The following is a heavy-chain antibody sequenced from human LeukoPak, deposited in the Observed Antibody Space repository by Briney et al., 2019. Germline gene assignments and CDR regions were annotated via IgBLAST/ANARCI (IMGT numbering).Heavy chain of an antibody. CDR1: GFTFDDYA. Sequence: PGGSLRLSCAASGFTFDDYAIHWVRQAPGKGLEWVSLISWNGYSTYYADSVKGRFTISRDNSKNSLYLQMNSLRAEDTALYYCAKGGGSGSLYYYYYYMDVWGKGTTVTVSS. J-gene: IGHJ6*03. D-gene: IGHD3-10*01. CDR2: ISWNGYST. V-gene: IGHV3-43D*03. CDR3: AKGGGSGSLYYYYYYMDV.